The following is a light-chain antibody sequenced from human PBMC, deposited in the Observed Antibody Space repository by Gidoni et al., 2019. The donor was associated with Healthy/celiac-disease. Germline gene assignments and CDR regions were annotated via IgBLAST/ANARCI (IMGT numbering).Light chain of an antibody. J-gene: IGKJ4*01. V-gene: IGKV1-5*03. CDR2: KAS. CDR1: QSISSW. Sequence: DIQMTQSPSTLSASVGDRVTITCRASQSISSWLAWYQQKPGKAPKRLIHKASSLESGVPSRFSGSGSGTEFTLTISSLQPDDFASYYCQQYNSYPLTFGGGTKVEIK. CDR3: QQYNSYPLT.